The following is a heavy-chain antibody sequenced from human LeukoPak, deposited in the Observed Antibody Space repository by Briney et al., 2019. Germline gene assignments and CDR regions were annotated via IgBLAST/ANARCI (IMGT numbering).Heavy chain of an antibody. CDR3: ARGNRGLGFLEWFDP. CDR2: ISTYKGNT. D-gene: IGHD3-3*02. J-gene: IGHJ5*02. CDR1: GYTFTSYG. V-gene: IGHV1-18*01. Sequence: ASVKVSCKASGYTFTSYGISWLRQAPGQGLEWVGWISTYKGNTNYAQKLQGRVTMTTDTSTSTAYMELRSLRSDDTAVYYCARGNRGLGFLEWFDPWGQGTLVTVSS.